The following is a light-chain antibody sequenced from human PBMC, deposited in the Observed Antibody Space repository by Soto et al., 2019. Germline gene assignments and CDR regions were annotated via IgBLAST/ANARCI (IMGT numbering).Light chain of an antibody. J-gene: IGLJ3*02. V-gene: IGLV2-14*01. CDR2: EVT. Sequence: QSALTQPASVSGSPGQSITISCTGTSSDVGGYNYVSWYQQHPGKAPKLMINEVTNRPSGVSHRFSGSKSGNSASLTISGLQAEDEADYYCCSYRSGTTWVFGGRTKLTVL. CDR3: CSYRSGTTWV. CDR1: SSDVGGYNY.